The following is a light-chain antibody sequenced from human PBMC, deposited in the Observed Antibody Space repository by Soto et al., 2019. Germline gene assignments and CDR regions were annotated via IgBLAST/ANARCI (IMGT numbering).Light chain of an antibody. Sequence: QSALTRPASVSGSPGQSITISCTGTRSDVGGYNYVSWYQHHPGKAPKLLIYEVTNRPAEVSNRFSGSKSGITASLTISGLQSEDEADYYCSSYTSGSTVIFGGGTKVTVL. CDR2: EVT. J-gene: IGLJ2*01. V-gene: IGLV2-14*01. CDR3: SSYTSGSTVI. CDR1: RSDVGGYNY.